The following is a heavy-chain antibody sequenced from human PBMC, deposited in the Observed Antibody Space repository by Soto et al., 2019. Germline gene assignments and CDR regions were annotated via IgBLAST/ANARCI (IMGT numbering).Heavy chain of an antibody. D-gene: IGHD3-3*01. Sequence: XGPTRVNPTQTLTLTCTFSLFSLITSGVGVGWIRQPPGKALEWLALIYWDDDKRYSPSLKSRLTITKDTSKNQVVLTMTNMDPVDTATYYCANSNSFLEWDDRTNWFDPWGQGTLVTVSS. CDR3: ANSNSFLEWDDRTNWFDP. J-gene: IGHJ5*02. V-gene: IGHV2-5*02. CDR2: IYWDDDK. CDR1: LFSLITSGVG.